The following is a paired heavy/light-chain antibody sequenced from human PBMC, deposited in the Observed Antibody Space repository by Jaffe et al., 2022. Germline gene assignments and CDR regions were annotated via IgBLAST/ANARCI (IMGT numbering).Light chain of an antibody. V-gene: IGLV1-51*01. CDR2: DNN. CDR1: SSNIGNNY. Sequence: QSVLTQPPSVSAAPGQKVTISCSGSSSNIGNNYVSWYQQLPGTAPKLLIYDNNKRPSGIPDRFSGSKSGTSATLGITGLQTGDEADYYCGTWDSSLSAGGVFGGGTKLTVL. CDR3: GTWDSSLSAGGV. J-gene: IGLJ2*01.
Heavy chain of an antibody. Sequence: QVQLQQWGAGLLKPSETLSLTCAVYGGSFSGYYWSWIRQPPGKGLEWIGEINHSGSTNYNPSLKSRVTISVDTSKNQFSLKLSSVTAADTAVYYCARIKFADTAMVYPRFLGRKNFDYWGQGTLVTVSS. CDR2: INHSGST. CDR3: ARIKFADTAMVYPRFLGRKNFDY. CDR1: GGSFSGYY. J-gene: IGHJ4*02. V-gene: IGHV4-34*01. D-gene: IGHD5-18*01.